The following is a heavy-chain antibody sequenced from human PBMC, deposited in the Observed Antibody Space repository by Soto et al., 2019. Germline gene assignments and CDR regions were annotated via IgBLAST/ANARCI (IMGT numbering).Heavy chain of an antibody. CDR2: INAGNGNT. D-gene: IGHD3-22*01. CDR3: ARVSYDSSGYYPNYFDY. J-gene: IGHJ4*02. V-gene: IGHV1-3*01. CDR1: GYTFTSYA. Sequence: QVQLVQSGAEVKKPGASVKVSCKASGYTFTSYAMHWVRQAPGQRLEWMGWINAGNGNTKYSQKFQGRVTITRDTSASTAYMELSSLRSEDTAVYYCARVSYDSSGYYPNYFDYWGQGTLVTVSS.